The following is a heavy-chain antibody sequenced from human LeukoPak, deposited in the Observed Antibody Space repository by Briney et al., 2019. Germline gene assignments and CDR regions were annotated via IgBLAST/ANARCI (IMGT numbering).Heavy chain of an antibody. J-gene: IGHJ4*02. V-gene: IGHV3-30*03. D-gene: IGHD6-13*01. CDR2: ISYDGSNK. CDR3: ARGMDSSWFIPDY. Sequence: GGSLRLSCAASGFTFSSYGMHWVRQAPGKGLEWVAVISYDGSNKYYADSVKGRFTISRDNAKNSLYLQMNSLRAEDTAVYYCARGMDSSWFIPDYWGQGTLVTVSS. CDR1: GFTFSSYG.